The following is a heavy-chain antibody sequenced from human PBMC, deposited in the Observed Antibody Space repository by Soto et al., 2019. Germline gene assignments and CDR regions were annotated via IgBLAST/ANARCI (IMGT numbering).Heavy chain of an antibody. J-gene: IGHJ6*03. CDR3: ARETTVTQRRLNYYYYIDV. V-gene: IGHV1-3*01. D-gene: IGHD4-17*01. Sequence: ASVKVSCKASGYTFTSYAMHWGRQAPGQRLERMGWINAGNGNTKYSQKFQGRVTITRDTSASTAYMELSSLRSEDTAVYYCARETTVTQRRLNYYYYIDVWGKGTTVTVSS. CDR1: GYTFTSYA. CDR2: INAGNGNT.